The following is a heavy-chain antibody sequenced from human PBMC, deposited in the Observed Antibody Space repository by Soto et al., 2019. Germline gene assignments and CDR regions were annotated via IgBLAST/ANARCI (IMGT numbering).Heavy chain of an antibody. V-gene: IGHV1-18*01. J-gene: IGHJ5*02. Sequence: GASVKVSCKASGYTFTSYGISWVRQAPGQGLEWMGWISAYNGNTNYAQKLQGRVTMTTDTSTSTAYMELRSLRSDDTAVYYCARDRYVGALALAFGEPHRNLTFDPWGKGTLVTVSS. D-gene: IGHD3-10*01. CDR3: ARDRYVGALALAFGEPHRNLTFDP. CDR1: GYTFTSYG. CDR2: ISAYNGNT.